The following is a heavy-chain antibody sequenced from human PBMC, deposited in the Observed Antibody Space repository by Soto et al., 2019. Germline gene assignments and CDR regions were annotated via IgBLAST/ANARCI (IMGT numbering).Heavy chain of an antibody. V-gene: IGHV3-23*01. D-gene: IGHD1-26*01. CDR3: AKGVELSV. CDR2: IGDSGAST. Sequence: EVLLLESGGGLVQPGGSLRLSCEASGFSFSSFAMNWVRQAPGKGLEWVSAIGDSGASTYYADSVKGRFTISRDNYRNPQYLQLSNLRAEDTAVYYYAKGVELSVWGDGTTVTVSS. J-gene: IGHJ6*04. CDR1: GFSFSSFA.